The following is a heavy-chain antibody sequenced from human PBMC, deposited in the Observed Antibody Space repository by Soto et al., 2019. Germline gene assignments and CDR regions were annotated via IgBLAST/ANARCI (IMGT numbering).Heavy chain of an antibody. CDR1: GFTFTSSA. CDR2: IVVGSGNT. V-gene: IGHV1-58*02. CDR3: AAGGYYGSGSYYYYYGMDV. Sequence: ASVKVSCKASGFTFTSSAMQWVRQARGQRLEWIGWIVVGSGNTNYAQKFQERVTITRDMSTSTAYMELSSLRSEDTAVYYCAAGGYYGSGSYYYYYGMDVWGQGTTVTVSS. D-gene: IGHD3-10*01. J-gene: IGHJ6*02.